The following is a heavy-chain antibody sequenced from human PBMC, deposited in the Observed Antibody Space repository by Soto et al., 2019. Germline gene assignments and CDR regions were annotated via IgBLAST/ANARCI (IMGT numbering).Heavy chain of an antibody. D-gene: IGHD6-19*01. CDR2: IYPGDSDT. J-gene: IGHJ4*02. CDR3: ARHGAVAGTAPVY. Sequence: LGESLKISCKGSGYSFTSYWIGWVRQMPGKGLEWMGIIYPGDSDTRYSPSFQGQVTISADKSISTAYLQWSSLKASDTAMYYCARHGAVAGTAPVYWGQGTLVTVSS. V-gene: IGHV5-51*01. CDR1: GYSFTSYW.